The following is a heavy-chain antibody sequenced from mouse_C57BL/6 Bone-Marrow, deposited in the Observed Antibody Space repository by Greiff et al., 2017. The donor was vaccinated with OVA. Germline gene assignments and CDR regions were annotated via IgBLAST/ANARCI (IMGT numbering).Heavy chain of an antibody. CDR1: GYAFTNYL. D-gene: IGHD2-4*01. CDR2: INPGSGGT. CDR3: ARVRGYYDYDGFAY. V-gene: IGHV1-54*01. Sequence: QVQLQQSGAELVRPGTSVKVSCKASGYAFTNYLIAWVKQRPGQGLEWIGVINPGSGGTKYNEKFQGKATLTADKYSSTAYMQLSSLTSEDAAIYICARVRGYYDYDGFAYWGQGTRVTVSA. J-gene: IGHJ3*01.